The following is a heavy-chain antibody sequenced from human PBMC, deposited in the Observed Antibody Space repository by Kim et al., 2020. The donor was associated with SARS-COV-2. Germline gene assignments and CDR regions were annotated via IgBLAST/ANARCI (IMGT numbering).Heavy chain of an antibody. CDR2: ISGSGGST. J-gene: IGHJ4*02. CDR3: AKPPFEYSSSLVYFDY. CDR1: GFTFSSYA. D-gene: IGHD6-6*01. V-gene: IGHV3-23*01. Sequence: GGSLRLSCAASGFTFSSYAMSWVRQAPGKGLEWVSAISGSGGSTYYADSVKGRFTISRDNSKNTLYLQMNSLRAEDTAVYYCAKPPFEYSSSLVYFDYWGQGTLVTVSS.